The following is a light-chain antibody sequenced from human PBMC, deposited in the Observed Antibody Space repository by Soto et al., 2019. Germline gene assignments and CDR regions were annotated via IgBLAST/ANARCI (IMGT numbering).Light chain of an antibody. Sequence: IVLTQSPATLSVSPGERATLSCRASQSVSSNLAWHQQRPGQAPRLLIYGASTRATGVPARFSGGGSGTEFTLTITSLQSEDLAVYYCQQYNNWPLTFGGGTKVEIK. CDR2: GAS. J-gene: IGKJ4*01. CDR1: QSVSSN. V-gene: IGKV3D-15*01. CDR3: QQYNNWPLT.